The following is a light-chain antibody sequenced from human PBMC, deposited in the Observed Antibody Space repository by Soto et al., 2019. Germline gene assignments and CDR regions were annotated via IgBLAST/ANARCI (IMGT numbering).Light chain of an antibody. V-gene: IGKV4-1*01. CDR3: QQYYSNPLT. CDR2: WAS. Sequence: DIVMTQSPDSLAVSLGERATINCRSSQSVLYSSNNKNYLAWFQQKPGQPPTLLMYWASTRESGVPDRFSGSGSGTDLPLAISSLQAEEVAVYYCQQYYSNPLTFGGGTKGEI. CDR1: QSVLYSSNNKNY. J-gene: IGKJ4*01.